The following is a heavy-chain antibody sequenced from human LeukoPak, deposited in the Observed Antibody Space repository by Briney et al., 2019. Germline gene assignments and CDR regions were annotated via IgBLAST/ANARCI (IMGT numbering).Heavy chain of an antibody. CDR1: GFTFNSYA. CDR2: IRSSGDST. Sequence: TGGSLRLSCSASGFTFNSYAMHWARQAPGKRLEHVSAIRSSGDSTYYEDSVKGRFTIFRDNSENSMYLEMSSLRVDDTAVYFCVKNRLEAEWVGGGFDYWGQGTLVTVSA. D-gene: IGHD3-3*01. J-gene: IGHJ4*02. CDR3: VKNRLEAEWVGGGFDY. V-gene: IGHV3-64D*09.